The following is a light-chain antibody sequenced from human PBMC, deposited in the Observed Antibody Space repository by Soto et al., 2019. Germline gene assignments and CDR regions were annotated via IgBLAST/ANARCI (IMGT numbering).Light chain of an antibody. CDR2: DVT. V-gene: IGLV2-14*03. J-gene: IGLJ1*01. CDR1: SSDVSGYSY. Sequence: QSVPTHPAPLSWAPGQSISTSCTQTSSDVSGYSYFSCYQHHPGTAPKLIIYDVTNRPSGVSNPFSGSKSGNTASLTISGLQPEDEADYYCSSYTTSNTRQIVFGTGTKVTVL. CDR3: SSYTTSNTRQIV.